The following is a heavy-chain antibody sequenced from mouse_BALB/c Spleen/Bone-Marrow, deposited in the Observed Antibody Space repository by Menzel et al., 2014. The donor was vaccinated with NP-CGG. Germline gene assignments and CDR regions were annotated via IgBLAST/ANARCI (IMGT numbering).Heavy chain of an antibody. CDR3: ARDDYGDYYAMDY. CDR2: IDPANGNT. J-gene: IGHJ4*01. V-gene: IGHV14-3*02. Sequence: EVNLVESGAELVKPGASVKLSCTASGFNIKDTYMHWVKQRPEQGLEWIGRIDPANGNTKYDPKFQDKATITTDTSSNTAYLQLSSLTSEDTAVYYCARDDYGDYYAMDYWGQGTSVTVSS. CDR1: GFNIKDTY. D-gene: IGHD2-4*01.